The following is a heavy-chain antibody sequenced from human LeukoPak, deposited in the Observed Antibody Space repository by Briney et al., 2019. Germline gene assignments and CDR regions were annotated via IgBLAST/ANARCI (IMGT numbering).Heavy chain of an antibody. V-gene: IGHV3-21*01. D-gene: IGHD6-13*01. Sequence: PGGSLRLSCAASGFTFSTYNMNWVRQAPGKGLEWVSSITSSSSYTFYADSVKGRFTISRDNAKNSLYLQMNSLRAEDTAVYYCARDMAAALGGGIDYWGQGTLVTVSS. CDR2: ITSSSSYT. CDR1: GFTFSTYN. CDR3: ARDMAAALGGGIDY. J-gene: IGHJ4*02.